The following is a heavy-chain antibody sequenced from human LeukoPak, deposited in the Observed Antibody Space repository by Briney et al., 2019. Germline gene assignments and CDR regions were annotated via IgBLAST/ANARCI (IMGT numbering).Heavy chain of an antibody. D-gene: IGHD4-11*01. V-gene: IGHV3-23*01. CDR1: GFNFGIYG. CDR3: AKQQTTPAIFDS. Sequence: GGSLRLSCTASGFNFGIYGMHWVRQAPGKGPEWVSLISGSDGVTHYADSVKGRFTISRDNSRNTLYLQMNSLRAEDTAVYYCAKQQTTPAIFDSWGQGTLVTVSS. CDR2: ISGSDGVT. J-gene: IGHJ4*02.